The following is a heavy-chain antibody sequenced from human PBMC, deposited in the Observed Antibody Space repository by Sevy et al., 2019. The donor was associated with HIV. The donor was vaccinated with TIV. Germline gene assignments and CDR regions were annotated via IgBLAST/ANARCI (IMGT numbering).Heavy chain of an antibody. CDR3: ASHAGIAAAGRVFDY. CDR2: IRNNADSYTT. Sequence: GGSLRLSCAASGFTFSDHYMEWVRPAPGKGLEWVGRIRNNADSYTTEYAASVKGRFTISRDDSKNSLYLLMNSLKTEDTAVYYCASHAGIAAAGRVFDYWGQGTLVTVSS. CDR1: GFTFSDHY. J-gene: IGHJ4*02. D-gene: IGHD6-13*01. V-gene: IGHV3-72*01.